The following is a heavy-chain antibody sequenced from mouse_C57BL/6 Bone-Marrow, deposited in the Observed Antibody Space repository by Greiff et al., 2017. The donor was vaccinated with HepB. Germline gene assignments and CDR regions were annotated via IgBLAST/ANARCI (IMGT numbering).Heavy chain of an antibody. V-gene: IGHV6-3*01. CDR2: IRLKSDNYAT. J-gene: IGHJ3*01. CDR1: GFTFSNYW. Sequence: EVKLVESGGGLVQPGGSMKLSCVASGFTFSNYWMNWVRQSPEKGLEWVAQIRLKSDNYATHYAESVKGRLTISRDDSKSSVYLQMNNLRAEDTGMYYCPSSDYGSSSWFAYWGQGTLVTVSA. CDR3: PSSDYGSSSWFAY. D-gene: IGHD1-1*01.